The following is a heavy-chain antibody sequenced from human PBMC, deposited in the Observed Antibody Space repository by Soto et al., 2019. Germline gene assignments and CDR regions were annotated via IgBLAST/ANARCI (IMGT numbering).Heavy chain of an antibody. D-gene: IGHD2-15*01. CDR2: IYHSGST. CDR3: ARGGYCSGGSCYSGYFQD. CDR1: GGSISSGGYY. J-gene: IGHJ1*01. V-gene: IGHV4-31*03. Sequence: QVQLQESGPGLVKPSQTLSLTCTVSGGSISSGGYYWSWIHQLPGKGLEWIGYIYHSGSTYYNPSLKSRVTVSVDTSKNQFSLNLNSVTAADTAVYYCARGGYCSGGSCYSGYFQDWGQGTLVTVSS.